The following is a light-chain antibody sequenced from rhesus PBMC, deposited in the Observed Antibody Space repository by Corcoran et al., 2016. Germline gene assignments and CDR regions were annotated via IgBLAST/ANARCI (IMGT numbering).Light chain of an antibody. Sequence: EIVVTQSPATLSLSPGERVTLSCRASQSVSTNLAWHHQKPGQAPKLRIYGASNRATGIPDRFSGSGSGTEFTLTISTLEPEDVGVYYCQQDNSWPLTFGGGTKVELK. J-gene: IGKJ4*01. CDR2: GAS. V-gene: IGKV3-42*01. CDR1: QSVSTN. CDR3: QQDNSWPLT.